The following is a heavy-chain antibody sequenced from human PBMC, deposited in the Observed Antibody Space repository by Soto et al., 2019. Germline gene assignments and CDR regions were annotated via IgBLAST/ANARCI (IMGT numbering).Heavy chain of an antibody. Sequence: QITVKESGLTLVKPTETLTLTCTFSGFSLSSIGMGVGWIRQPPGKALEWLALIYWDDDKRYSPSLSSRLTITKAPSKTEVDLTMPNMDPVDTATYYCARLTRGVYDSGRLWEKFDYWGQGTLVTVSS. V-gene: IGHV2-5*02. CDR1: GFSLSSIGMG. J-gene: IGHJ4*02. CDR3: ARLTRGVYDSGRLWEKFDY. D-gene: IGHD5-12*01. CDR2: IYWDDDK.